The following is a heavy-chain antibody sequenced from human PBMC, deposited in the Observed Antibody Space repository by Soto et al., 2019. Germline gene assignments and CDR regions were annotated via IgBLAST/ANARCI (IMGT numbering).Heavy chain of an antibody. V-gene: IGHV3-23*01. CDR1: GFTLSAYA. CDR2: ISGSGDAT. J-gene: IGHJ4*02. D-gene: IGHD2-15*01. CDR3: AKAQEASGNVNSYFDT. Sequence: SLRLSCAASGFTLSAYAMSWVRQAPGKGLGWVSVISGSGDATYYADSVRGRLTISRDNSMNTLYLDMYSLRAEDAAVYFCAKAQEASGNVNSYFDTWGQGTLVTVSS.